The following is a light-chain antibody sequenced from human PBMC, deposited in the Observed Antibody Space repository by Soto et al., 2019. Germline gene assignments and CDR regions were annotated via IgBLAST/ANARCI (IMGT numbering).Light chain of an antibody. V-gene: IGLV2-23*03. CDR2: EGS. Sequence: QSALTQPASVSGSPGQSITISCTRTSSDVGSYNLVSWYQQHPGKAPKLMIYEGSKRPSGVSNRFSGSKSGNTASLTISGLQAEDEADYYCCSYAGSSTVRVFGTGTKVTVL. J-gene: IGLJ1*01. CDR3: CSYAGSSTVRV. CDR1: SSDVGSYNL.